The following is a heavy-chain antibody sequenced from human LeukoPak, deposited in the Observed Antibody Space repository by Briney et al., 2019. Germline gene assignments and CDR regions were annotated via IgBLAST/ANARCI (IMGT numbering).Heavy chain of an antibody. J-gene: IGHJ5*02. V-gene: IGHV3-48*04. Sequence: GGSLRLSCAASGFTFSSYSMNWVRQAPGKGLEWVSYISSSGSTIYYADSVKGRFTISRDNAKNSLYLQMNSLRAEDTAVYFCARHKYCTNAVCTTRWFDPWGQGTLVTVSS. CDR2: ISSSGSTI. CDR3: ARHKYCTNAVCTTRWFDP. CDR1: GFTFSSYS. D-gene: IGHD2-8*01.